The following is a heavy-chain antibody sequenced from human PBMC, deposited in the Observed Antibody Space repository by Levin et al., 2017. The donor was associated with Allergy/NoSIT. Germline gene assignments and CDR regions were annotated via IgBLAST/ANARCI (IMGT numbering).Heavy chain of an antibody. CDR3: ARDRQHYGSGRYGFDY. CDR1: GYTFTSYY. D-gene: IGHD3-10*01. Sequence: ASVKVSCKASGYTFTSYYMHWVRQAPGQGLEWMGIINPSGGSTSYAQKFQGRVTMTRDTSTSTVYMELSSLRSEDTAVYYCARDRQHYGSGRYGFDYWGQGTLVTVSS. J-gene: IGHJ4*02. CDR2: INPSGGST. V-gene: IGHV1-46*01.